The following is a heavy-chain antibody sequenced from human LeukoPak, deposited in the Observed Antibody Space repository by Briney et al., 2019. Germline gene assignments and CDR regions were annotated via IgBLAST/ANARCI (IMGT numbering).Heavy chain of an antibody. J-gene: IGHJ4*02. CDR1: GGSISSYY. CDR2: ISSSSSTI. Sequence: LSLTCTVSGGSISSYYWSWIRQPPGKGLEWVSYISSSSSTIYYADSVKGRFTISRDNAKNSLYLQMNSLRAEDTAVYYCARDHYYDSSGYYSLGYWGQGTLVTVSS. CDR3: ARDHYYDSSGYYSLGY. V-gene: IGHV3-11*04. D-gene: IGHD3-22*01.